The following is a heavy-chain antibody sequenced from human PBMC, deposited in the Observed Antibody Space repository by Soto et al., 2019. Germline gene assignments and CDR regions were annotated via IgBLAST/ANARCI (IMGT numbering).Heavy chain of an antibody. J-gene: IGHJ4*02. V-gene: IGHV4-30-2*01. CDR1: GGSISSRTYF. D-gene: IGHD3-22*01. CDR3: ARRRDYYDSSGSYPYFDY. Sequence: SETLSLTCTVSGGSISSRTYFWSWIRQQPGKGLEWIGYIYYSGSTYYNPSLKSRVTISVDRSKNQFSLKLSSVTAADTAVYYCARRRDYYDSSGSYPYFDYWGQGTLVTVSS. CDR2: IYYSGST.